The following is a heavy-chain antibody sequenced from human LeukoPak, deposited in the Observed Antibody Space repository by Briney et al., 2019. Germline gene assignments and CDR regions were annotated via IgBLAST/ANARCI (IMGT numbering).Heavy chain of an antibody. CDR2: VDLNGGST. CDR1: GFTFPDYG. CDR3: ARLFNFYGSETYYPFDS. J-gene: IGHJ4*02. D-gene: IGHD3-10*01. V-gene: IGHV3-20*04. Sequence: GGSLRLSCAASGFTFPDYGMSWVRLAPGKGLEWVSGVDLNGGSTHYADSVKGRFTISRDNAKNSLYLQMNTLRAEDTALYYCARLFNFYGSETYYPFDSWGQGALVTVSS.